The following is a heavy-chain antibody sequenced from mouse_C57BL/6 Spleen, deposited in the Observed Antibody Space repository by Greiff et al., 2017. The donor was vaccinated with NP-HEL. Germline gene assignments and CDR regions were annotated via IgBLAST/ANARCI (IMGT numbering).Heavy chain of an antibody. CDR3: TTLGGWLLRRAMDY. CDR2: IDPENGDT. Sequence: EVQLQQSGAELVRPGASVKLSCTASGFNIKDDYMHWVKQRPEQGLEWIGWIDPENGDTEYASKFQGKATITADTSSNTAYLQLSSLTSEDTAVYYCTTLGGWLLRRAMDYWGQGTSVTVSS. V-gene: IGHV14-4*01. J-gene: IGHJ4*01. D-gene: IGHD2-3*01. CDR1: GFNIKDDY.